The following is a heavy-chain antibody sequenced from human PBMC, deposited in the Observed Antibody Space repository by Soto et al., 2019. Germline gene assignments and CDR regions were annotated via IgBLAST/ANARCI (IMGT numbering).Heavy chain of an antibody. CDR3: ARSVPYSSGEYCLDY. V-gene: IGHV3-30-3*01. J-gene: IGHJ4*01. CDR1: GFTFSSYA. Sequence: QVQLVESGGGVVQPGRSLRLSCAASGFTFSSYAMHWVRQAPGKGLAWVAVISYDGSNKYYADSVKGRFTTYEDSSQDALYLQIDSQRAEDTAVYYCARSVPYSSGEYCLDYGGHGSLLTV. CDR2: ISYDGSNK. D-gene: IGHD2-21*01.